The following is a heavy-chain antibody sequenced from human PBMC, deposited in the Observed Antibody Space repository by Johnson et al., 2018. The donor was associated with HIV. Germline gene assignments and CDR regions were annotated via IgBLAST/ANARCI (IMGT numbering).Heavy chain of an antibody. CDR2: ITSSGTSS. Sequence: QEQLVESGGGLVKPGGSLRLSCAASGFTFSDYYMIWIRQAPGKGLEWLSYITSSGTSSYYADSVKGRLTISRDNAKNSLYLQMNSLRAEDTAVYFCARAINDAFDIWGQGTMVTVSS. J-gene: IGHJ3*02. CDR3: ARAINDAFDI. V-gene: IGHV3-11*04. CDR1: GFTFSDYY.